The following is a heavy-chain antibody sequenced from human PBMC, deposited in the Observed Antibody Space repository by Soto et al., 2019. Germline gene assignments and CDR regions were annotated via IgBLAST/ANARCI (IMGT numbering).Heavy chain of an antibody. V-gene: IGHV3-15*01. CDR3: TTDRGGFGI. CDR1: GFTFSNAW. D-gene: IGHD3-10*01. J-gene: IGHJ3*02. Sequence: EVQLVESGGGLVKPGGSLRLSCAASGFTFSNAWMSWVRQAAGKGLEWVGRIKRKTDGGTTDYAAPVKGRFTISRDDSKNTLYLQMNSLKTEDTAVYYCTTDRGGFGIWGQGTMVTVPS. CDR2: IKRKTDGGTT.